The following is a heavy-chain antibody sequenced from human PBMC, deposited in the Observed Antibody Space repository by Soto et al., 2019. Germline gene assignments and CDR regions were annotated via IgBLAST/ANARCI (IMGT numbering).Heavy chain of an antibody. D-gene: IGHD3-10*01. Sequence: PSETLSLTCTFSGCSISSYYWSWIRQHPGKGLEWIGYIYYSGSTYYNPSLKSRVTISVDTSKNQFSLKLSSVTAADTAVYYCARGALWFGELLFAFDPWGQGTLVTVSS. CDR2: IYYSGST. V-gene: IGHV4-59*06. J-gene: IGHJ5*02. CDR1: GCSISSYY. CDR3: ARGALWFGELLFAFDP.